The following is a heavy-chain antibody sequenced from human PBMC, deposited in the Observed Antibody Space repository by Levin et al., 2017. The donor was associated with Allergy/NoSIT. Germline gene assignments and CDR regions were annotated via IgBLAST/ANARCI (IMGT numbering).Heavy chain of an antibody. J-gene: IGHJ5*02. D-gene: IGHD5-12*01. V-gene: IGHV1-69*06. CDR3: ARGGREWLGPQGPFDP. Sequence: ASVKVSCKASGGTFSSYAISWVRQAPGQGLEWMGGIIPIFGTANYAQKFQGRVTITADKSTSTAYMELSSLRSEDTAVYYCARGGREWLGPQGPFDPWGQGTLVTVSS. CDR2: IIPIFGTA. CDR1: GGTFSSYA.